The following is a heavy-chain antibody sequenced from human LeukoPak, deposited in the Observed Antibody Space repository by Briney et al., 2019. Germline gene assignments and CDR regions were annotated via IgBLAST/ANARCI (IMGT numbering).Heavy chain of an antibody. Sequence: GGSLRLSCAASGFTFSSYWMHWVRQVPGKGLVWVSRITNDGSSTAHADSVKGRLTISRDNAKNTLYLQMNSLRAEDTAVYCCARGGRSLDYWGQGTLVTVSS. CDR3: ARGGRSLDY. D-gene: IGHD3-3*01. CDR1: GFTFSSYW. J-gene: IGHJ4*02. CDR2: ITNDGSST. V-gene: IGHV3-74*01.